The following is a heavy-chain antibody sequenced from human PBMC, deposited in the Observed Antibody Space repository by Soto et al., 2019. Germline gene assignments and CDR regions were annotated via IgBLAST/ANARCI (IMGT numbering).Heavy chain of an antibody. D-gene: IGHD4-17*01. CDR2: ISYDGSNK. CDR1: GFTFSSYG. Sequence: QVQLVESGGGVVQPGRSLRLSCAASGFTFSSYGMHWVRQAPGKGLEWVAVISYDGSNKYYADSVKGRFTISRDNSKNTLYLQMNSLRAEDTAVYYCAKDRRSYGGNSEAFGYWGQGTLVTVSS. V-gene: IGHV3-30*18. J-gene: IGHJ4*02. CDR3: AKDRRSYGGNSEAFGY.